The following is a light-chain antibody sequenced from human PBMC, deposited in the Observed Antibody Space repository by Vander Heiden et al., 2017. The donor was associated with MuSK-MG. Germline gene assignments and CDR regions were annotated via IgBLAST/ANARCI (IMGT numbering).Light chain of an antibody. Sequence: EIVLTQSPGTLSLSPGEGATLSCRASQSVSSGNLAWYQQKPGQAPRLLIYGTFRRATGIPDRFSGSGSGTDFTLSISRLEPEDLALYYWQQDGSSNTFGQGTRLDIK. CDR2: GTF. J-gene: IGKJ5*01. CDR3: QQDGSSNT. V-gene: IGKV3-20*01. CDR1: QSVSSGN.